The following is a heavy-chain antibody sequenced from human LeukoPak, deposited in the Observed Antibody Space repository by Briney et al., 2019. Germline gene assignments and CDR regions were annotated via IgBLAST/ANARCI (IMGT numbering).Heavy chain of an antibody. CDR2: ISRSGSTK. J-gene: IGHJ5*02. CDR1: GFTFSDYN. V-gene: IGHV3-11*04. Sequence: PGGSLRLSCAASGFTFSDYNMRWIRQAPGKGLEWVSSISRSGSTKYYADSVKGRFTISRDNAKNSLFLQMNSLRAEDTAVYYCARDGVEFYNWFDPWGQGTLVTVSS. CDR3: ARDGVEFYNWFDP. D-gene: IGHD2-21*01.